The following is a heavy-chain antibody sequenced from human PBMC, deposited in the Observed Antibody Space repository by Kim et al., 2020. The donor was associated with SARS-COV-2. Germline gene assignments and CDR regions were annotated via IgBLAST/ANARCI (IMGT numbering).Heavy chain of an antibody. CDR3: ARGTHPDGSGSYLSLYYFDY. J-gene: IGHJ4*02. CDR1: GGTFSSYA. CDR2: IIPIFGTA. V-gene: IGHV1-69*13. Sequence: SVKVSCKASGGTFSSYAISWVRQAPGQGLEWMGGIIPIFGTANYAQKFQGRVTITADESTSTAYMELSSLRSEDTAVYYCARGTHPDGSGSYLSLYYFDYWGQGTLVTVSS. D-gene: IGHD3-10*01.